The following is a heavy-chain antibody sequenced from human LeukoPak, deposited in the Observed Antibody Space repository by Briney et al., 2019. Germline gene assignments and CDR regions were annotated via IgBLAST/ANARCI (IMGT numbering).Heavy chain of an antibody. CDR3: ARGIAVAGKAWYFDL. J-gene: IGHJ2*01. Sequence: ASVKVSCKAYGYTFTGYYMHWVRQAPGQGLEWMGWINPNSGGTNYAQKFQGRVTMTRDTSISTAYMELSRLRSDDTAVYYCARGIAVAGKAWYFDLWGRGTLVTVSS. D-gene: IGHD6-19*01. V-gene: IGHV1-2*02. CDR1: GYTFTGYY. CDR2: INPNSGGT.